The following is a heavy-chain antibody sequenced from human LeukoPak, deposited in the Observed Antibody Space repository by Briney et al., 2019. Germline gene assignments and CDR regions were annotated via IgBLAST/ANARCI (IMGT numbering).Heavy chain of an antibody. CDR3: TQGSGQYFDY. J-gene: IGHJ4*02. V-gene: IGHV3-15*07. CDR2: IRSRGDGGTT. Sequence: GGSLRLSCAVSGLSLSNVWMNWVRQAPGKGLEWVGRIRSRGDGGTTDFAAPVKGRFTISRDDSKNTLYLQMNSLTSEDTAVYYCTQGSGQYFDYWGQGTLVTVSS. CDR1: GLSLSNVW. D-gene: IGHD2-15*01.